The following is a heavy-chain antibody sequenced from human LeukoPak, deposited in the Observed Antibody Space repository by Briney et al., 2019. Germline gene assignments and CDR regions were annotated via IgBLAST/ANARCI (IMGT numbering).Heavy chain of an antibody. J-gene: IGHJ6*03. CDR1: GYTLTELS. CDR3: ATDLRRDYEQNYYYYMDV. D-gene: IGHD4-17*01. V-gene: IGHV1-24*01. Sequence: ASVKVSCKVSGYTLTELSMHWVRQAPGKGLEWMGGFDPEDGGTIYAQKFQGRVTMTEDTSTDTAYMELSSLRSEDTAVYYCATDLRRDYEQNYYYYMDVWGKGTTVTVSS. CDR2: FDPEDGGT.